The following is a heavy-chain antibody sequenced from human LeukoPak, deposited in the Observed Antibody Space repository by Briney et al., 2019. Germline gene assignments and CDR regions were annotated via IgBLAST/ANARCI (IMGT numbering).Heavy chain of an antibody. Sequence: KPGGSLRLSCAASGFTFRSFGMNWVRQAPGKGLEWVSSISSNSDYIYYADSVKGRFTISRDNAENSLYLQMNSLRAEDTALYYCARGTDLYDFWSGQRFDPWGQGTLVTVSS. CDR3: ARGTDLYDFWSGQRFDP. V-gene: IGHV3-21*01. J-gene: IGHJ5*02. D-gene: IGHD3-3*01. CDR2: ISSNSDYI. CDR1: GFTFRSFG.